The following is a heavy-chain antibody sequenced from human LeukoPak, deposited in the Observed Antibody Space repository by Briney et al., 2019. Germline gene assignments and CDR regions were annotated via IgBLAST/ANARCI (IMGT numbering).Heavy chain of an antibody. CDR2: IYPGESDT. Sequence: LGEPLKISWKGSGYSFTSYWIGWLRQMPGKGLKWMGIIYPGESDTRYSPSLQGQVTISADESINTAYLPGSSLKASDTAMYYCASGFMVRGIYFDYWGQGTLATAYS. J-gene: IGHJ4*02. V-gene: IGHV5-51*01. CDR3: ASGFMVRGIYFDY. CDR1: GYSFTSYW. D-gene: IGHD3-10*01.